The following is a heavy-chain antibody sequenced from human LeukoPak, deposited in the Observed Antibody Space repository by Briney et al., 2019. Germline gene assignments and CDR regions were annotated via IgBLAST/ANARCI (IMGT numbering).Heavy chain of an antibody. J-gene: IGHJ4*02. Sequence: GGSLRLSCAASGFTFSSYGMNWVRQAPGKGLEWVSGISGSGGTTYYADPVKGRFTISRDNSKNSLSLQVSSLRAEDTAVYYCAKTNGYYSDWGQGTLVTVSS. V-gene: IGHV3-23*01. D-gene: IGHD3-22*01. CDR2: ISGSGGTT. CDR1: GFTFSSYG. CDR3: AKTNGYYSD.